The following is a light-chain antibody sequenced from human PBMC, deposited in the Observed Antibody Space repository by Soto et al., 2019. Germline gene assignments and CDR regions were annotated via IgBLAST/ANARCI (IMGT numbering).Light chain of an antibody. J-gene: IGKJ1*01. V-gene: IGKV1-5*03. CDR1: QSISSW. Sequence: DIQTTQSPSTLSASVGDRVTITCRASQSISSWLAWYQQKAGEAPKLLIYKASSLESGVPSRFGGSGSGTEFTLTISSLQSDDFATYYCQQYNVYPWMFGQGTKVDIK. CDR3: QQYNVYPWM. CDR2: KAS.